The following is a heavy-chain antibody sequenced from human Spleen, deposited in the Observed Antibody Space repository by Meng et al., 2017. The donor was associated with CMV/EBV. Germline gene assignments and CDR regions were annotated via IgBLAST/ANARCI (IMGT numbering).Heavy chain of an antibody. D-gene: IGHD2-2*01. CDR3: AAGYCSSTSCAMGYYFDN. J-gene: IGHJ4*02. Sequence: SVKVSCKASGDTFSSYAISWVRQAPGQGLEWMGGIIPIFDTANYAEKLQGRVTITTDESSSAAYMELSNLRSEDTAVYYCAAGYCSSTSCAMGYYFDNWGQGTLVTVSS. V-gene: IGHV1-69*05. CDR1: GDTFSSYA. CDR2: IIPIFDTA.